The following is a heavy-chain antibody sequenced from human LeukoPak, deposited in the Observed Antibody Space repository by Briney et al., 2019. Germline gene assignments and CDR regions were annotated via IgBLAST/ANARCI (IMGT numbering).Heavy chain of an antibody. CDR1: GGSFSGYY. J-gene: IGHJ3*02. V-gene: IGHV4-34*01. Sequence: SETLSLTRAVYGGSFSGYYWSWIRQPPGKGLEWIGEINHSGSTNYNPSLKSRVTISVDTSKNQFSLKLTSVTAADTAVYYCARATAFFDIWGQGTMVTVSS. CDR3: ARATAFFDI. CDR2: INHSGST.